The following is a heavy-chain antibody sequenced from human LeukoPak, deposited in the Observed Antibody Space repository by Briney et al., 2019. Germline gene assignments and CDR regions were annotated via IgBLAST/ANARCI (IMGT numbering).Heavy chain of an antibody. V-gene: IGHV3-7*01. CDR3: ARDIHPRAYLFFAADI. CDR1: GFTVSSNY. D-gene: IGHD3-16*01. Sequence: PGGSLRLSCAASGFTVSSNYMSWVRQAPGKGLEWVANIKQDGSEKYYVDSVKGRFTISRDNANKTLYLQMNSLRAEDTGVYFCARDIHPRAYLFFAADIWGQGTMVTVSS. CDR2: IKQDGSEK. J-gene: IGHJ3*02.